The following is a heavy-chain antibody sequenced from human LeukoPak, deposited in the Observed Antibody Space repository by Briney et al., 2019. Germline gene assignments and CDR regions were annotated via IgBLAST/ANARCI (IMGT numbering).Heavy chain of an antibody. J-gene: IGHJ5*02. V-gene: IGHV4-34*01. CDR2: INHDGTT. CDR3: ARWLAAVPKMFDP. D-gene: IGHD6-13*01. Sequence: VYXXSLSXYXWSWXXXXPGKXXXXXGEINHDGTTRYNPSLKSRLTMSLDTSKNQFSLRMNSVTAADTAVYYCARWLAAVPKMFDPWGRGIPVTVSS. CDR1: XXSLSXYX.